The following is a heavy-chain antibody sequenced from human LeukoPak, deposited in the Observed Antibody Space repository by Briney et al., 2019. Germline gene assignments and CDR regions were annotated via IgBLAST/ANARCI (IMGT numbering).Heavy chain of an antibody. D-gene: IGHD5-18*01. Sequence: GGSLRLSCAASGFTFSSYWMSWVRQAPGKGLEWVANIKQDGSEKYYVDSVKGRFTISRDNAKNSLYLQMNSLRAEDTAVYYCARDTWAANYYSGMDVWGQGTTVTVSS. CDR1: GFTFSSYW. CDR3: ARDTWAANYYSGMDV. V-gene: IGHV3-7*01. J-gene: IGHJ6*02. CDR2: IKQDGSEK.